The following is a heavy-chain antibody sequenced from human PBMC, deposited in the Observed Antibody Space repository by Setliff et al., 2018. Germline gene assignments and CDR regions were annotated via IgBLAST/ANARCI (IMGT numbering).Heavy chain of an antibody. D-gene: IGHD3-10*01. CDR1: GGTFSSYA. Sequence: SVKVSCKASGGTFSSYAISWVRQAPGQGLEWMGGIIPILGIANYAQKFQGRVTITADESTSTAYMELSSLRSEDTAVYYCARDFMVRGLIITAGNAFDIWGQGTMVTVSS. J-gene: IGHJ3*02. CDR2: IIPILGIA. CDR3: ARDFMVRGLIITAGNAFDI. V-gene: IGHV1-69*10.